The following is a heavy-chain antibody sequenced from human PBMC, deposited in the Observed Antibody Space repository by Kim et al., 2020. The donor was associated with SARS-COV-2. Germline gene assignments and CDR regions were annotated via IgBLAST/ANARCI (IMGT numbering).Heavy chain of an antibody. CDR3: TCKYYYDSGGYYYADW. Sequence: SETLSLTCAVSGHPITSGYFWGWIRQSPGKGLEWIGSIYQSGTTYYNPSLKSRVSISIETSKDQFSLRLNSVTAADTAVYYCTCKYYYDSGGYYYADWWGQGTLVTVSS. D-gene: IGHD3-22*01. J-gene: IGHJ4*02. V-gene: IGHV4-38-2*01. CDR2: IYQSGTT. CDR1: GHPITSGYF.